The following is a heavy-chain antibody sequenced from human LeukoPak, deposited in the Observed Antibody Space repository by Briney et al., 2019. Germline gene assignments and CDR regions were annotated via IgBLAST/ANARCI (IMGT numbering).Heavy chain of an antibody. Sequence: GGSLRLSCAASGFTFDDYAMHWVRQAPGKGLEWVSLISWDGGSTYYADSVKGRFTISRDNSKNSLYLQMNSLRAEDTALYYCAKDATYYYDSSGYYPDYWGPGTLVTVSS. CDR2: ISWDGGST. V-gene: IGHV3-43D*03. CDR1: GFTFDDYA. CDR3: AKDATYYYDSSGYYPDY. D-gene: IGHD3-22*01. J-gene: IGHJ4*02.